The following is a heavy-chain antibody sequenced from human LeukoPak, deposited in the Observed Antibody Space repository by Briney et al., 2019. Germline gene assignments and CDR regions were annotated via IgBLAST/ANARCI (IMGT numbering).Heavy chain of an antibody. J-gene: IGHJ6*03. CDR1: GFTFSSYG. CDR3: ARDPPYYYYMDV. CDR2: ISSSGSTI. V-gene: IGHV3-48*04. Sequence: GGTLRLSCAASGFTFSSYGMSWVRQAPGKGLEWVSYISSSGSTIYYADSVKGRFTISRDNAKNSLYLQMNSLRAEDTAVYFCARDPPYYYYMDVWGTGTTVTISS.